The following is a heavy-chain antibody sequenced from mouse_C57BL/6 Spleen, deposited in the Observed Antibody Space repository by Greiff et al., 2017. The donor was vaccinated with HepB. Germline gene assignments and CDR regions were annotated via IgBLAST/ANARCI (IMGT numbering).Heavy chain of an antibody. CDR2: IDPSDSET. J-gene: IGHJ3*01. Sequence: QVQLQQPGAELVRPGSSVKLSCKASGYTFTSYWMHWVKQRPIQGLEWIGNIDPSDSETHYNQKFKDKATLTVDKSSSTAYMQLSSLTSADSAVYYCARSGSSGYVSVAYWGQGTLVTVSA. CDR1: GYTFTSYW. V-gene: IGHV1-52*01. CDR3: ARSGSSGYVSVAY. D-gene: IGHD3-2*02.